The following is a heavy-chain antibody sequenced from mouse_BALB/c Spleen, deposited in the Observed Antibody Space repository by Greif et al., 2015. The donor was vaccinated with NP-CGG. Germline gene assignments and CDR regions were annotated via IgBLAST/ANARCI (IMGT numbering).Heavy chain of an antibody. CDR3: ARMYYGSSQGFAY. CDR2: IWSGGST. CDR1: GFSLTSYG. Sequence: VQLQQSGPGLVQPSQSLSITCTVSGFSLTSYGVHWVRQSPGKGLEWLGVIWSGGSTDYNAAFISRLSISKDNSKSQVFFKMNSLQANDTAIYYCARMYYGSSQGFAYWGQGTLVTVSA. J-gene: IGHJ3*01. V-gene: IGHV2-2*02. D-gene: IGHD1-1*01.